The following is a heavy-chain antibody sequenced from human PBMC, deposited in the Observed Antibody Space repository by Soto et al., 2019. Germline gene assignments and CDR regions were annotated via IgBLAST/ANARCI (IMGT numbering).Heavy chain of an antibody. CDR3: ARDCSGGACYPASFDY. CDR1: AGSISTYH. J-gene: IGHJ4*02. D-gene: IGHD2-15*01. Sequence: LSLTCSVSAGSISTYHWSRIRQPAGKGLEWIGRIYYTGSTDYNPSLKSRVTMSVDTSKNQFSLKVSSVTAADTAVYYCARDCSGGACYPASFDYWGQGTLVTVSS. V-gene: IGHV4-4*07. CDR2: IYYTGST.